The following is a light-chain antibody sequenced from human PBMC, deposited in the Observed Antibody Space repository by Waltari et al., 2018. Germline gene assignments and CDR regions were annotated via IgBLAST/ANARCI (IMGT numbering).Light chain of an antibody. CDR1: SSGVGHNYF. J-gene: IGLJ2*01. CDR3: CSYATYSPVL. V-gene: IGLV2-23*01. Sequence: QSALTQPASVSGSPGQSITISCTGTSSGVGHNYFVSWYQHHPGKAPKLIIYEGSKRPSGISNRFSGFRAGNMASLTISGLQAEDEDDYYCCSYATYSPVLLGGGTKLTVL. CDR2: EGS.